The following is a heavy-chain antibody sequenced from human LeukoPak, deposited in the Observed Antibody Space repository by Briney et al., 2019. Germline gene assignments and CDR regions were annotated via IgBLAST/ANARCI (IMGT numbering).Heavy chain of an antibody. D-gene: IGHD4-17*01. CDR3: AKRPSDYGDYVSYFDY. CDR2: ISDDGRSK. V-gene: IGHV3-30*18. J-gene: IGHJ4*02. Sequence: GGSLRLSCAASGFSFISYGMHWVRQAPGKGLEWVGVISDDGRSKDYADSVKGRFTISRDNSKDTLYLQMNSLRAEDTAVYYCAKRPSDYGDYVSYFDYWGRGTLVTVSS. CDR1: GFSFISYG.